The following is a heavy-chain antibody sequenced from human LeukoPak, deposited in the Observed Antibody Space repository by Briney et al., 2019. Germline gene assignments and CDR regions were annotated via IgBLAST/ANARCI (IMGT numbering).Heavy chain of an antibody. D-gene: IGHD6-19*01. J-gene: IGHJ4*02. Sequence: SETLSLTCTVSGGSISSYYWSWIRQPPGKGLEWIGYIYYSGSTNYNPSLKSRVTISVDTSKNQFSLKLSSVTAADTAVYYCARSHSSGWYYIDYWGQGTLVTVSS. CDR2: IYYSGST. CDR3: ARSHSSGWYYIDY. CDR1: GGSISSYY. V-gene: IGHV4-59*01.